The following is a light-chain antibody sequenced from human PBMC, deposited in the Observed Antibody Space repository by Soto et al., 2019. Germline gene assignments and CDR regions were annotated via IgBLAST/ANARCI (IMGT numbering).Light chain of an antibody. CDR2: SAS. V-gene: IGKV3-20*01. Sequence: IVLTQSPGTLSLSPGERATLSCRASQSVGSYLAWYQQKPGQAPRLLIYSASSRATGVADRFSGSGSGTDFTLPISRLEPEDFAVYYCQQYGNSRVTFGPGTKVDIK. CDR3: QQYGNSRVT. CDR1: QSVGSY. J-gene: IGKJ3*01.